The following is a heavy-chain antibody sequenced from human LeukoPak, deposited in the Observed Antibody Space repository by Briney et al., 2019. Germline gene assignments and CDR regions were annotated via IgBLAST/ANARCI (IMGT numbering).Heavy chain of an antibody. CDR2: IRKDGSDK. V-gene: IGHV3-30*02. J-gene: IGHJ4*02. D-gene: IGHD7-27*01. CDR1: GFTFSRYG. CDR3: AKDSNWAFDY. Sequence: PGGSLRLSCVAPGFTFSRYGMHWGREAPGEGVEWVTYIRKDGSDKYYADSVKGRFTISRDSSKNMVYLQKTSLTAEDTALYYCAKDSNWAFDYWGQGTLVSVSS.